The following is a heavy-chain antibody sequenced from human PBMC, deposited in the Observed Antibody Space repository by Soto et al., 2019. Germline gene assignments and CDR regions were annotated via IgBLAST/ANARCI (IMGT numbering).Heavy chain of an antibody. J-gene: IGHJ4*02. CDR2: IYYSGST. CDR3: ARALFGYPNYFDY. D-gene: IGHD6-25*01. CDR1: GGSISSYY. V-gene: IGHV4-59*01. Sequence: ASETLSLTCTASGGSISSYYWSWIRQPPGKGLEWIGYIYYSGSTNYNPSLKSRVTISVDTSKNQFSLKLSSVTAADTAVYYCARALFGYPNYFDYWGQGTLVTVSS.